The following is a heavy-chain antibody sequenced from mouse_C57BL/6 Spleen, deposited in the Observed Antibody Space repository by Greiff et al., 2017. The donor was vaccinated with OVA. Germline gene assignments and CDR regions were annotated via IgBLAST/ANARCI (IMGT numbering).Heavy chain of an antibody. CDR3: TRELRPWYFDV. CDR1: GYTFTSYW. V-gene: IGHV1-5*01. J-gene: IGHJ1*03. D-gene: IGHD1-1*01. CDR2: IYPGNSDT. Sequence: VQLQQPGAELVRPGSSVKLSCKASGYTFTSYWMHWVKQRPGQGLEWIGAIYPGNSDTSYNQKFKGKAKLTAVTSASTAYMELSSLTNEDSAVYYCTRELRPWYFDVWGTGTTVTVSS.